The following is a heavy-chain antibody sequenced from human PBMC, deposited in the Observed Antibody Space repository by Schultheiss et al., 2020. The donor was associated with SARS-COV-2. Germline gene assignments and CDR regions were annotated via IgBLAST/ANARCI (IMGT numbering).Heavy chain of an antibody. V-gene: IGHV3-33*08. CDR2: IWYDGSNK. Sequence: GGSLRLSCAASGFTFSGYGMHWVRQAPGKGLEWVAVIWYDGSNKYYADSVKGRFTISRDNSKNTLYLQMNSLRPEDTAVYYCARDVGDAFDMWGQGTMVTVSS. D-gene: IGHD1-26*01. CDR3: ARDVGDAFDM. J-gene: IGHJ3*02. CDR1: GFTFSGYG.